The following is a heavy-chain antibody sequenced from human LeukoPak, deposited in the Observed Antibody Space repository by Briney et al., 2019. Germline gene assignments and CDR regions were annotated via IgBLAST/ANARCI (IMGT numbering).Heavy chain of an antibody. D-gene: IGHD6-13*01. CDR3: AKSLRSWYGGLEWFDP. CDR2: INSDGSST. Sequence: PGGSLRLSCAASGSTFSSYWMHWVRQAPGKGLVWVSRINSDGSSTYYADSVKGRFTISRDNSKNTLYLQMNSLRAEDTAVYYCAKSLRSWYGGLEWFDPWGQGTLVTVSS. V-gene: IGHV3-74*01. CDR1: GSTFSSYW. J-gene: IGHJ5*02.